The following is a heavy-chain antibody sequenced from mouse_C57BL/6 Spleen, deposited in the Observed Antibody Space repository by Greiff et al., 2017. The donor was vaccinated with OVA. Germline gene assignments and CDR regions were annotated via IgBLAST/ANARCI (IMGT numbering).Heavy chain of an antibody. J-gene: IGHJ3*01. V-gene: IGHV1-52*01. CDR2: IDPSDSET. Sequence: QVQLQQPGAELVRPGSSVKLSCKASGYTFTSYWMHWVKQRPIQGLEWIGNIDPSDSETHYNQKFKDKATLTVDKSSSTADMQLSSLTSEDSAVYYCARGGQGAWFAYWGQGTLVTVSA. CDR3: ARGGQGAWFAY. CDR1: GYTFTSYW. D-gene: IGHD6-1*01.